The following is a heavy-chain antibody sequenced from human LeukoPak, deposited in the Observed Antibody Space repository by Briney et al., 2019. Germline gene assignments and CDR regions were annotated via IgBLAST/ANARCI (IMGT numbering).Heavy chain of an antibody. CDR1: GFTFSNNW. D-gene: IGHD3-9*01. CDR3: VKGMEDYDILTGVLDV. CDR2: ISTNGGST. V-gene: IGHV3-64D*06. J-gene: IGHJ6*02. Sequence: PGGSLRLSCAASGFTFSNNWMHWVRQAPGKGLEYVSAISTNGGSTYYADSVRGRFTISRDNSKNTLYLQMSSLRPEDTAVYYCVKGMEDYDILTGVLDVWGQGTTVTVSS.